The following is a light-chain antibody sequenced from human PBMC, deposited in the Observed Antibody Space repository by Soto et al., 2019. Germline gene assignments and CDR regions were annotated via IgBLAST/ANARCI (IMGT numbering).Light chain of an antibody. CDR3: QSYDSSLSCWV. V-gene: IGLV1-40*01. J-gene: IGLJ3*02. Sequence: QTVVTQPPSVSGAPGQRVTISRTGSSSNVGAGYDVHWYQQLPGTAPKLLIYGNTNRPSGVPDRFSASKSGTSASLAITGLQAEDEADYYCQSYDSSLSCWVFGGGTKVTVL. CDR1: SSNVGAGYD. CDR2: GNT.